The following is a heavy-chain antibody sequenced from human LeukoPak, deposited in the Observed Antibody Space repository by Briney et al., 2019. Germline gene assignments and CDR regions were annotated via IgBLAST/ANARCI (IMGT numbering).Heavy chain of an antibody. CDR1: GFTFSSYS. CDR3: ARDTTYYYGSGSDY. D-gene: IGHD3-10*01. CDR2: ISSSSSYI. Sequence: GGSLRLSCAASGFTFSSYSMTWVRQAPGKGLEWVSSISSSSSYIYYADSVKGRFTISRDNAKNSLYLQMNSLRAEDTAVYYCARDTTYYYGSGSDYWGQGTLVTVSS. V-gene: IGHV3-21*01. J-gene: IGHJ4*02.